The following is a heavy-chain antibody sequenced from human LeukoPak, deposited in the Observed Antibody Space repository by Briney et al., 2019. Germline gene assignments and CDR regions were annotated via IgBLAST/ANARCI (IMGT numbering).Heavy chain of an antibody. CDR3: AREYNSGWHDAFDI. V-gene: IGHV3-64*01. CDR1: GFTFSSYA. J-gene: IGHJ3*02. Sequence: PGGSLRLSCAASGFTFSSYAMHWVRQAPGKGLEYVSAISSNGGSTYYANSVKGRFTISRDNSKNTLYLQMGSLRAEDMAVYYCAREYNSGWHDAFDIWGQGTMVTASS. CDR2: ISSNGGST. D-gene: IGHD6-19*01.